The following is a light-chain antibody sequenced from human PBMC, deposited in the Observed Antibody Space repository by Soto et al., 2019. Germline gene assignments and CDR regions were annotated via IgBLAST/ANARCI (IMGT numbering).Light chain of an antibody. CDR2: NNA. Sequence: QSVLTQPPSASGTPGQRVTISCSGRSSNIGSNTVNWYQQLPGAAPKLLMYNNALRPSGVPDRFSGSKSGTSAYLAISGLQSEDEAGYFCAVWDDNLNGWVFGGGTKLTGL. J-gene: IGLJ3*02. CDR3: AVWDDNLNGWV. CDR1: SSNIGSNT. V-gene: IGLV1-44*01.